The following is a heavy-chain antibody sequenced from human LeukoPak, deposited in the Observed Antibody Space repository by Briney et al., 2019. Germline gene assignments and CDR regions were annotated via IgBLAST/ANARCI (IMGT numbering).Heavy chain of an antibody. CDR1: GGSISSSSYY. J-gene: IGHJ5*02. CDR2: IYYSGST. D-gene: IGHD2-2*01. Sequence: PSETLSLTCTVSGGSISSSSYYWGWIRQPPGKGLEWIGSIYYSGSTYYNPSLESRVTISVDTSKNQFSLKLSSVTAADTAVYYCARGGKDIVVVPAAPTWFDPWGQGTLVTVSS. V-gene: IGHV4-39*07. CDR3: ARGGKDIVVVPAAPTWFDP.